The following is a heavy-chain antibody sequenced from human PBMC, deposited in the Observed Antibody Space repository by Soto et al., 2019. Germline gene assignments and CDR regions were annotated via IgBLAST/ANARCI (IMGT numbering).Heavy chain of an antibody. D-gene: IGHD2-8*02. CDR1: GGSISSYY. CDR3: ARDKITGLFDY. J-gene: IGHJ4*02. Sequence: SETLSLTCTVSGGSISSYYWSWIRQHPGKGLEWIGYIYHSGSTYYNPSLKSRVTISVDRSKNQFSLKLTSVTAADTAVYYCARDKITGLFDYWGQGTLVTVSS. CDR2: IYHSGST. V-gene: IGHV4-59*12.